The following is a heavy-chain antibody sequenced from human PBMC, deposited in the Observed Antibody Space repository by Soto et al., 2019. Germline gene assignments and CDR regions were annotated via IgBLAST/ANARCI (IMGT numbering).Heavy chain of an antibody. V-gene: IGHV4-34*01. CDR1: GFTFSSYA. CDR2: INHSGST. Sequence: GSLRLSCAASGFTFSSYAMTWIRQPPGKGLEWIGEINHSGSTNYNPPLKSRVTISVDTSKNQFSLKLSSVTAADTAVYYCARGPYSSSWYPRKKYFDYWGQGTLVTVSS. D-gene: IGHD6-13*01. CDR3: ARGPYSSSWYPRKKYFDY. J-gene: IGHJ4*02.